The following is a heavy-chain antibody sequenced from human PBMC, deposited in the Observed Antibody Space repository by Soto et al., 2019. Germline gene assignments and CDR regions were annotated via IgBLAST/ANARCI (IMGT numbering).Heavy chain of an antibody. J-gene: IGHJ6*02. Sequence: QMQLVESGGGVVQPGRSLRLSCVASGFTFDLNGLHWVRQAPGKGLEWVTVISYDGSDKYYADSLKGRVTVSRDNSNDTLYLHMDSLRTEDTAIYYCARDRGAGRENYFGMDVWGQGTTVTVSS. CDR2: ISYDGSDK. CDR3: ARDRGAGRENYFGMDV. CDR1: GFTFDLNG. D-gene: IGHD3-10*01. V-gene: IGHV3-30-3*01.